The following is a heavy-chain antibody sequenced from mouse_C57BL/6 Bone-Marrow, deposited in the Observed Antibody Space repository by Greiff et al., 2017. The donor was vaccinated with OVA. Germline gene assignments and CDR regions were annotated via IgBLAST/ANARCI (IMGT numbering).Heavy chain of an antibody. J-gene: IGHJ4*01. Sequence: EVMLVESGGGLVQSGRSLRLSCASSGFTFSDFYMEWVRQAPGKGLEWIAASRNKANDYTTEYSASVKGRFIVSRDTSQSILYLQMNALRAEDTAMYYCARDSLYYGSSDGAMDYWGQGTSVTVSS. CDR2: SRNKANDYTT. CDR1: GFTFSDFY. D-gene: IGHD1-1*01. V-gene: IGHV7-1*01. CDR3: ARDSLYYGSSDGAMDY.